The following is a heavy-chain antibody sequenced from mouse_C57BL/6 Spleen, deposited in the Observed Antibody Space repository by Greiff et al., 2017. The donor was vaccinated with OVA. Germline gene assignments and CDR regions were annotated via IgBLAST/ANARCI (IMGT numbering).Heavy chain of an antibody. CDR3: AREGITTVLAESRKYFDY. D-gene: IGHD1-1*01. CDR1: GYTFTSYW. V-gene: IGHV1-55*01. Sequence: QVQLQQPGAELVKPGASVKMSCKASGYTFTSYWITWVKQRPGQGLEWIGDIYPGSGSTNYNEKFKSKATLTVDTSSSTAYMQLSSLTSEDSAVYYCAREGITTVLAESRKYFDYWGQGTTLTVSS. J-gene: IGHJ2*01. CDR2: IYPGSGST.